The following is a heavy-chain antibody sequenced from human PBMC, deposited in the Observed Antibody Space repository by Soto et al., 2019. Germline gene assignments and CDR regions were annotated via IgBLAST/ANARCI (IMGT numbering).Heavy chain of an antibody. CDR1: GYTFTGYY. D-gene: IGHD6-19*01. CDR2: INPNSGGT. J-gene: IGHJ6*02. CDR3: ARETPAGEYGRDV. Sequence: ASVTVSCKASGYTFTGYYMHWVRQAPGQGLEWMGWINPNSGGTNYAQKFQGWVTMTRDTSISTAYMELSRLRSDDTAVYYCARETPAGEYGRDVWGQGTPGIVS. V-gene: IGHV1-2*04.